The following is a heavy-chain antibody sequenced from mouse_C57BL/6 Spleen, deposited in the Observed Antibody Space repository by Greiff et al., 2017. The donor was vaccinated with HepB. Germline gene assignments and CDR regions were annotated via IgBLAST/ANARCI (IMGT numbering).Heavy chain of an antibody. CDR1: GFSFNTYA. D-gene: IGHD1-1*01. V-gene: IGHV10-1*01. CDR2: IRSKSNNYAT. CDR3: VRGGSSYGYFDY. J-gene: IGHJ2*01. Sequence: EVKLMESGGGLVQPKGSLKLSCAASGFSFNTYAMNWVRQAPGKGLEWVARIRSKSNNYATYYADSVKDRFTISRDDSESMLYLQMNNLKTEDTAMYYCVRGGSSYGYFDYWGQGTTLTVSS.